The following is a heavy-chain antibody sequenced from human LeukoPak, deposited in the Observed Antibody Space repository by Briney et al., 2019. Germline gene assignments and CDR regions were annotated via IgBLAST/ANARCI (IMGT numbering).Heavy chain of an antibody. Sequence: PGGSLRLSCAASGFTFSSYAMHWVRQAPGKGLEWVSYISSTGSTIYYADSVKGRFTISRDNAKNSLYLQMNSLRAEDTAGYYCARDLLGMDVWGQGTTVTVSS. J-gene: IGHJ6*02. CDR1: GFTFSSYA. V-gene: IGHV3-48*03. CDR3: ARDLLGMDV. CDR2: ISSTGSTI.